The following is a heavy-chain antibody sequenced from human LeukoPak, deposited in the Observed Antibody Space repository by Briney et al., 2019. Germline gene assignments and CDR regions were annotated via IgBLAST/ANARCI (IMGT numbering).Heavy chain of an antibody. CDR3: ARATRFLEWLSIYYFDY. V-gene: IGHV1-18*01. J-gene: IGHJ4*02. CDR1: GYTFTSYG. CDR2: ISAYNGNT. Sequence: GASVKVSCKASGYTFTSYGISWVRQVPGQGLEWMGWISAYNGNTNYAQKLQGRVTMTTDTSTSTAYMELRSLRSDDTAVYYCARATRFLEWLSIYYFDYWGQGTLVTVSS. D-gene: IGHD3-3*01.